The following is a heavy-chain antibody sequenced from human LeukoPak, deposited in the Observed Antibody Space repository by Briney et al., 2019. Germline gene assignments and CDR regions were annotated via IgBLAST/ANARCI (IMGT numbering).Heavy chain of an antibody. CDR3: ARQNVAAAGKGGFDY. D-gene: IGHD6-13*01. CDR2: IDWDDDK. CDR1: GFSLSTSGMC. J-gene: IGHJ4*02. V-gene: IGHV2-70*11. Sequence: SGPALVKPTQTLTLTCTFSGFSLSTSGMCVSWIRQPPGKALEWLARIDWDDDKYYSTSLKTRLTISKDTSKNQVVLTMTNMDPVDTATYYCARQNVAAAGKGGFDYWGQGTLVTVSS.